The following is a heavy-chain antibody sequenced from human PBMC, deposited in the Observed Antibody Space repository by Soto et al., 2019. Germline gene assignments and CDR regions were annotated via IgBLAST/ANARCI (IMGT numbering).Heavy chain of an antibody. V-gene: IGHV1-18*01. Sequence: ASVKVSCKASGYTFTSYGTSWVRQAPGQGLEWMGWISAYNGNTNYAQKLQGRVTMTTDKSTSTVYMEMRSLRAEDTAVYYCAKALRGGYYYYGMDVWGQGTTVTVSS. J-gene: IGHJ6*02. CDR3: AKALRGGYYYYGMDV. CDR2: ISAYNGNT. D-gene: IGHD2-15*01. CDR1: GYTFTSYG.